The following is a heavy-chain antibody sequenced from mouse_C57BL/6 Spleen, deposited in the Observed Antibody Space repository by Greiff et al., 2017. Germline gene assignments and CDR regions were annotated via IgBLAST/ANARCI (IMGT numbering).Heavy chain of an antibody. CDR1: GYTFTSYW. CDR2: IYPGNSDT. Sequence: VQLKQSGTVLARPGASVKMSCKTSGYTFTSYWMHWVKQRPGQGLEWIWAIYPGNSDTSYNQKFKGKAKLTAVTSASTAYMELSSLTNEDSAVYCCTAHITTVVGGDYWGQGTTLTVSS. CDR3: TAHITTVVGGDY. J-gene: IGHJ2*01. V-gene: IGHV1-5*01. D-gene: IGHD1-1*01.